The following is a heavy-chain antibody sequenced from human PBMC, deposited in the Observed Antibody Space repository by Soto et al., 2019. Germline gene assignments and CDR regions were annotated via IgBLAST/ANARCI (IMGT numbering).Heavy chain of an antibody. V-gene: IGHV1-58*01. D-gene: IGHD1-26*01. J-gene: IGHJ4*02. CDR1: GFTFTSSA. Sequence: QMQLVQSGPEVKKPGTSVKVSCKASGFTFTSSAVQWVRQARGQRLEWIGWIGVGSGNRHYAQKFQERVTITRDRSTNTAYMELSSLRSEDTAVYYCAALGGNFDHWGQGTLVTVSS. CDR2: IGVGSGNR. CDR3: AALGGNFDH.